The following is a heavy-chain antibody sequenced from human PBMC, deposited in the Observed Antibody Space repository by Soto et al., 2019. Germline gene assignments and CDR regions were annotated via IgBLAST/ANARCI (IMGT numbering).Heavy chain of an antibody. J-gene: IGHJ4*02. CDR2: ISTYNGNT. CDR3: ARESAGLLDY. CDR1: GYTFTSYG. D-gene: IGHD2-21*01. Sequence: QVQLVQSGAEVKKPGASVKVSCKASGYTFTSYGISWVRQAPGQGPECMGWISTYNGNTNYAQKFLGRVTMTTDTSTSTAYMELRGLRSDDTAVYYCARESAGLLDYWGQGTLVTVSS. V-gene: IGHV1-18*01.